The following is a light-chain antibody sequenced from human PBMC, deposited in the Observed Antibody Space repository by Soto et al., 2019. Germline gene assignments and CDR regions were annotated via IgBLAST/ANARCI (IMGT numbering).Light chain of an antibody. CDR2: LGS. V-gene: IGKV2-28*01. CDR3: MQTLQAPGLT. J-gene: IGKJ4*01. CDR1: QSLLHSNGYNY. Sequence: DAVMTQSPVSLPVALGQPASISCRSSQSLLHSNGYNYLDWYLQKPGQSPQLLIYLGSHRASGVPDRFSGSGSGTDFTLKISRVEAEDVGVYYCMQTLQAPGLTFGGGTKVDIK.